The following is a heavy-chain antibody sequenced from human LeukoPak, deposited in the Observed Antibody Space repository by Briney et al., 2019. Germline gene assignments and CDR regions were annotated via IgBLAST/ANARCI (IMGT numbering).Heavy chain of an antibody. CDR1: GFTFSSYG. CDR3: ARDTTVDGAFDI. Sequence: GGSLRLSCAASGFTFSSYGMHWVRQAPGKGLEWVAVIWYDGSNKYYADSVKGRFTISRDNSKNTLYLQMNSLRAEDTAVYYCARDTTVDGAFDIWGQGTMVTVSS. D-gene: IGHD4-23*01. J-gene: IGHJ3*02. CDR2: IWYDGSNK. V-gene: IGHV3-33*01.